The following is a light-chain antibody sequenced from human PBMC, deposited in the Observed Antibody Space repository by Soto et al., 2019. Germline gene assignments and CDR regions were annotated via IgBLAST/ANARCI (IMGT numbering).Light chain of an antibody. CDR3: QQFDKLIT. J-gene: IGKJ4*01. CDR1: QSITNNF. Sequence: EIVLTQSPATQSLSPGERATLSCGASQSITNNFLAWYQQRPGLAPRLLIYDASNRAAGIPDRFSGSGSGTDFTLTISRLEPEDFAVYYCQQFDKLITFGGGTKVEI. CDR2: DAS. V-gene: IGKV3D-20*01.